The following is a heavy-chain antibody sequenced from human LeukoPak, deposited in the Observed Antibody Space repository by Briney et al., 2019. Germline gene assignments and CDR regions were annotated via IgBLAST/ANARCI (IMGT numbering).Heavy chain of an antibody. D-gene: IGHD2-2*01. V-gene: IGHV4-30-4*01. CDR1: GGSISSGDYY. CDR3: ARLFHRYCSSTSCYRGWFDP. CDR2: IYYSGST. J-gene: IGHJ5*02. Sequence: PSQTLSLTCTVSGGSISSGDYYWSWIRQPPGKGLEWIGYIYYSGSTYYNPSLKSRVTISVDTSKNQFSLKLSSVTAADTAVYYCARLFHRYCSSTSCYRGWFDPWGQGTLVTVSS.